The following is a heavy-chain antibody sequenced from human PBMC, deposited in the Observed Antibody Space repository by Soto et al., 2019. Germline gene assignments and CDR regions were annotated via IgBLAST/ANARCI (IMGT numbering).Heavy chain of an antibody. V-gene: IGHV1-18*04. CDR1: GYTFTSYG. J-gene: IGHJ6*02. Sequence: QVQLVQSGAEVKRPGASLKVSCKASGYTFTSYGINWVRQAPGQGLEWMGWISPYTGNTNYAQEFQGRVTMTADTSTSTAYMELRRLRPDDTAVYYCAREKGKAVTGTYYYYGMDVWGQGTTVTVSS. CDR2: ISPYTGNT. CDR3: AREKGKAVTGTYYYYGMDV. D-gene: IGHD6-19*01.